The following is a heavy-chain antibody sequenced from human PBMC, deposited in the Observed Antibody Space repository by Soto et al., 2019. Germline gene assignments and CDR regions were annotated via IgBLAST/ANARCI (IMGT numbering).Heavy chain of an antibody. D-gene: IGHD3-10*01. CDR1: GFTFSSYG. J-gene: IGHJ6*02. Sequence: QVQLVESGGGVVQPGRSLRLSCAASGFTFSSYGMHWVRQAPGKGLEWVAVISYDGSNKYYADSVKGRFTISRDNSKNALYLQMNSLGAVDTAVYYCSKEGGYYGSGSYSVGENYYGMDVWGQGTTVTVSS. CDR3: SKEGGYYGSGSYSVGENYYGMDV. CDR2: ISYDGSNK. V-gene: IGHV3-30*18.